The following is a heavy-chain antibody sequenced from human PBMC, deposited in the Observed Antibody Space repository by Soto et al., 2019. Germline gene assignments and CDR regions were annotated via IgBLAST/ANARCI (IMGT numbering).Heavy chain of an antibody. D-gene: IGHD3-9*01. J-gene: IGHJ6*02. CDR1: GYTFTSYG. CDR3: ARDYDILTGSSSYYYYYGMDV. V-gene: IGHV1-18*01. CDR2: ISAYNGNT. Sequence: ASVKVSCKASGYTFTSYGISWVRQAPGQGLEWMGWISAYNGNTNYAQKLQGRVTMTTDTSTSTAYMELRSLRSDDTAVYYCARDYDILTGSSSYYYYYGMDVWGQGTTVTVSS.